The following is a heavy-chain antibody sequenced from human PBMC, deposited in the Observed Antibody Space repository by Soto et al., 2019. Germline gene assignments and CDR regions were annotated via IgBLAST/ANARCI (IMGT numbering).Heavy chain of an antibody. CDR3: ARSQTIYSLTCFDP. CDR1: GGSISPINC. V-gene: IGHV4-4*02. J-gene: IGHJ5*02. Sequence: PSETLSLTCGGSGGSISPINCWNWVRQPPGKGLAWIGDIYHTVTTNYNPSLETRLTLSIETSNNQLFLHLTSFTSSHTPFYYCARSQTIYSLTCFDPWAQGILVPV. D-gene: IGHD7-27*01. CDR2: IYHTVTT.